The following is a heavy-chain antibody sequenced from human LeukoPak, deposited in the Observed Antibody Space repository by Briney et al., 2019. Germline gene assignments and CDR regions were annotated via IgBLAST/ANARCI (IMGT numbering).Heavy chain of an antibody. CDR2: IYYSGST. D-gene: IGHD1-26*01. J-gene: IGHJ3*02. CDR1: GGSISSYY. V-gene: IGHV4-59*12. CDR3: AKSKGWELDDAFDI. Sequence: KPSETLSLTCTVSGGSISSYYWSWIRQPPGKGLEWIGYIYYSGSTNYNPSLKSRVTISVDTSKNQFSLKLSSVTAADTAVYYCAKSKGWELDDAFDIWGQGTMVTVSS.